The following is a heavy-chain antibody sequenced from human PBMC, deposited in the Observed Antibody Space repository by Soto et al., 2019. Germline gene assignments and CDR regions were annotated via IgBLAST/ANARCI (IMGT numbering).Heavy chain of an antibody. V-gene: IGHV3-30-3*01. CDR3: ARESLPVGATTLPNWFDP. CDR2: ISYDGNNK. D-gene: IGHD1-26*01. Sequence: VQLVESGGGVVQPGRSLRLSCAASGFMFSNYAMHWVRQAPGKGLEWVAAISYDGNNKHYADSVKGRFTISRDNSKNTLFLQMNSLRPEDTAVYYCARESLPVGATTLPNWFDPWGQGTLVTVSS. CDR1: GFMFSNYA. J-gene: IGHJ5*02.